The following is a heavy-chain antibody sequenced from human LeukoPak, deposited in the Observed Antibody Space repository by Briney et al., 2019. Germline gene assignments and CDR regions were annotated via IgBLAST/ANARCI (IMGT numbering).Heavy chain of an antibody. Sequence: PSETLSLTCTVSGGSISSGGYSWSWIRQHPGKGLEWIGYIYYSGSTYYNPSLKSRVTISVDTSKNQFSLKLSSVTAADTAVYYCARVLRGSSPFDPWDQGTLVTVSS. V-gene: IGHV4-31*03. CDR3: ARVLRGSSPFDP. CDR2: IYYSGST. D-gene: IGHD2-2*01. CDR1: GGSISSGGYS. J-gene: IGHJ5*02.